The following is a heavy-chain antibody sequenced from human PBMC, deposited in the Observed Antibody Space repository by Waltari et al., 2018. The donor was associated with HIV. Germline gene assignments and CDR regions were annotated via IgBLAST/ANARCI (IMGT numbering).Heavy chain of an antibody. Sequence: QLQLQESGPGLVKPSETLSLTCTVSGGSITTSTYYWGWIRQPPGKGREWIGSMFSSGSTGHPPALKSRVTSSAGTPKNPFSLKLNSVTAADPAVYYCARHGGNLGPVRPWGQGTLVTVFS. CDR1: GGSITTSTYY. J-gene: IGHJ5*02. V-gene: IGHV4-39*01. CDR2: MFSSGST. CDR3: ARHGGNLGPVRP. D-gene: IGHD3-16*01.